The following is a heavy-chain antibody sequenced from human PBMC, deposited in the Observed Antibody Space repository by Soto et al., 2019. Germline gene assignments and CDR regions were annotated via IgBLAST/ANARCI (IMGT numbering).Heavy chain of an antibody. V-gene: IGHV3-11*03. CDR3: AKHPQYSSGWYFDY. CDR1: GFTFSDYY. Sequence: PGGSLRLSCAASGFTFSDYYMSWIRQAPGKGLEWVSYISSSSGYTNYADSVKGRFTISRDNAKNSLYLQMNSLRAEDTAVYYCAKHPQYSSGWYFDYWGQGTLVTVSS. CDR2: ISSSSGYT. J-gene: IGHJ4*02. D-gene: IGHD6-19*01.